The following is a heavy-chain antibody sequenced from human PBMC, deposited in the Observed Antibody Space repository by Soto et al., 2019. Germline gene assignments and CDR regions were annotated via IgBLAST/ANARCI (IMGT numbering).Heavy chain of an antibody. CDR2: ISGSGGST. J-gene: IGHJ5*02. D-gene: IGHD3-10*01. V-gene: IGHV3-23*01. Sequence: EVQLLESGGGLVQPGGSLRLSCAASGFTFSSYAMSWVRQAPGKGLEWVSAISGSGGSTYYADSVKGRFTISRDNSKNTLYLQMNSLRAEDTAVYYCAKYHNYYGSGSYEGWFDPWGQGTLVTVSS. CDR1: GFTFSSYA. CDR3: AKYHNYYGSGSYEGWFDP.